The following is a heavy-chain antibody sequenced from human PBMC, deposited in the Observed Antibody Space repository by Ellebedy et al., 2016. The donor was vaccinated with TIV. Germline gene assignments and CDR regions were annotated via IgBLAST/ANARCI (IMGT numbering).Heavy chain of an antibody. J-gene: IGHJ3*02. Sequence: GESLKISCAASGFTFSSYAMHWVRQAPGKGLEWVAVISYDGSNKYYADSVKGRFTISRDNSKNTLYLQMNSLRAEDTAVYYCARCRYSGSYYDAFDIWGQGTMVTVSS. D-gene: IGHD1-26*01. CDR1: GFTFSSYA. CDR2: ISYDGSNK. V-gene: IGHV3-30-3*01. CDR3: ARCRYSGSYYDAFDI.